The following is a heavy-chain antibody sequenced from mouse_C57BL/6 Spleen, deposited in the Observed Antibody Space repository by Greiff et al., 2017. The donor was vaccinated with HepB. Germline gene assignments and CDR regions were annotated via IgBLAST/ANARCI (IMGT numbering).Heavy chain of an antibody. CDR1: GFTFSSYG. Sequence: EVQRVESGGDLVKPGGSLKLSCAASGFTFSSYGMSWVRQTPDKRLEWVATISSGGSYTYYPDNVKGRFTISRDNAKNTLYLQMSSLKSEDTAMYYCARRGYDYDNAMDYWGQGTSVTVSS. CDR2: ISSGGSYT. D-gene: IGHD2-4*01. CDR3: ARRGYDYDNAMDY. V-gene: IGHV5-6*01. J-gene: IGHJ4*01.